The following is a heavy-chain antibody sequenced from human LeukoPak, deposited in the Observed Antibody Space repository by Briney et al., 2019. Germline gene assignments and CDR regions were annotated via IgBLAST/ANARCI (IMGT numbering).Heavy chain of an antibody. D-gene: IGHD6-19*01. CDR2: IIPIFGTA. CDR1: GGTFSSYA. J-gene: IGHJ6*02. Sequence: GASVKVSCKASGGTFSSYAISWVRQAPGQGLEWMGGIIPIFGTANYAQKFQGRVTITADESTSTAYMELSSLRSEDTAVYYCARGWGPYYYYYGVDVWGQGTTVTVSS. V-gene: IGHV1-69*13. CDR3: ARGWGPYYYYYGVDV.